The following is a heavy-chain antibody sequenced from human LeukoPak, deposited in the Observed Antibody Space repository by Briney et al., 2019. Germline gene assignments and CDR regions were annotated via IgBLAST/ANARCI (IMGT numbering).Heavy chain of an antibody. J-gene: IGHJ3*02. D-gene: IGHD3-22*01. CDR3: ARDHHRRLYDSQARDTFDI. CDR1: GFTFSSYS. V-gene: IGHV3-48*01. CDR2: ISSSSSTM. Sequence: GGSLRLSCAASGFTFSSYSMNWVRQAPGKGLEWVSYISSSSSTMYYADSVKGRFSISRDNAKNSLYLQMNSLRAEDAAVYYCARDHHRRLYDSQARDTFDIWGQGTMVTASS.